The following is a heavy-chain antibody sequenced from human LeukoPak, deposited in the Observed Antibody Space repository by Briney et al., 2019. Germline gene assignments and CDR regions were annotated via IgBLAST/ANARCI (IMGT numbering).Heavy chain of an antibody. V-gene: IGHV3-21*01. D-gene: IGHD2-15*01. CDR1: GFTFSSYS. CDR2: ISSSSSYI. Sequence: GGSLRLSCAASGFTFSSYSMNWVRQAPGKGLEWVSSISSSSSYIYYADSVKGRFTISRDNAKNSLYLQMNSLRAEDTAVYYCARAVGGSGGLRDWGQGTLVTVSS. J-gene: IGHJ4*02. CDR3: ARAVGGSGGLRD.